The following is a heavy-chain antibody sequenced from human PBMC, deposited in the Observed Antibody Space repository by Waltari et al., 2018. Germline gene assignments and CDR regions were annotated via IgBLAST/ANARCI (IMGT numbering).Heavy chain of an antibody. CDR1: GGSFSGYY. CDR3: ARASLFTIFGVVAQYYFDY. CDR2: INHSGST. J-gene: IGHJ4*02. V-gene: IGHV4-34*01. D-gene: IGHD3-3*01. Sequence: QVQLQQWGAGLLKPSETLSLTCAVYGGSFSGYYWSWIRQPPGQGLEWIGEINHSGSTNYNPSLKSRVTISVDTSKNQFSLKLSSVTAADTAVYYCARASLFTIFGVVAQYYFDYWGQGTLVTVSS.